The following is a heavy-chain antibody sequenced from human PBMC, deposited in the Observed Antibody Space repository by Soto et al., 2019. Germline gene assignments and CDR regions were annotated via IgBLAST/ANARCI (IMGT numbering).Heavy chain of an antibody. CDR3: ARDLVGIAAAGSIDY. CDR2: IKQDGSEK. D-gene: IGHD6-13*01. Sequence: GGSLRLSCAASGFTFSSYWMSWVRQAPGKGLEWVANIKQDGSEKYYVDSVKGRFTISRDNAKNSLYLQMNSLRAEDTAVYYCARDLVGIAAAGSIDYWGQGTLVTVSS. CDR1: GFTFSSYW. J-gene: IGHJ4*02. V-gene: IGHV3-7*01.